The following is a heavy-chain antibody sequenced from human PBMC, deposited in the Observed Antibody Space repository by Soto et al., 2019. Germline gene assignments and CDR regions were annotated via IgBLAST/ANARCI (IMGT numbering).Heavy chain of an antibody. J-gene: IGHJ6*01. CDR1: EFPFSDAW. CDR3: VTDRGGGMDV. CDR2: IKRKIDGETT. Sequence: EVQLVESGGGRVMPGGPLELSCAAFEFPFSDAWLPWIRQAPGRGLQCVGRIKRKIDGETTDYAAPVKGRFTISRDDSKNTLYLQMNSLKVEDTAMYYCVTDRGGGMDVWGQGTTVTVSS. D-gene: IGHD3-10*01. V-gene: IGHV3-15*01.